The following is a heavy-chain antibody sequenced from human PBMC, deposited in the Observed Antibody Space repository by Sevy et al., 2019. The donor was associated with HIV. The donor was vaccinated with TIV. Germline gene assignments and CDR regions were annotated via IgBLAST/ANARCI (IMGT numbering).Heavy chain of an antibody. Sequence: GGSLRLSCAASGLSVSDNYMNWVRQAPGKGLELVSVIYSDGRTYYADSVKGRFTISRDYSKNTLYLHMTNLRPEDTAVYYCARDRYYDASGYYYYYYGMDVWGQGTTVTVSS. V-gene: IGHV3-66*01. CDR1: GLSVSDNY. CDR2: IYSDGRT. D-gene: IGHD3-22*01. CDR3: ARDRYYDASGYYYYYYGMDV. J-gene: IGHJ6*02.